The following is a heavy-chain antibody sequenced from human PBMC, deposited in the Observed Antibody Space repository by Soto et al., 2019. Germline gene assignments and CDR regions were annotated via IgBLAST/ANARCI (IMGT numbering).Heavy chain of an antibody. CDR1: GFTFSNYA. D-gene: IGHD6-19*01. CDR3: AKDRKSGSGWYWDY. V-gene: IGHV3-23*01. CDR2: IRPSGGSA. Sequence: GGSLRLSCAASGFTFSNYAMSWVRQAPGKGLEWVSAIRPSGGSAYYADSVKGRFSISRDNSKNTLYLQMNSLRAEDTAVYYCAKDRKSGSGWYWDYWGQGTLVTVSS. J-gene: IGHJ4*02.